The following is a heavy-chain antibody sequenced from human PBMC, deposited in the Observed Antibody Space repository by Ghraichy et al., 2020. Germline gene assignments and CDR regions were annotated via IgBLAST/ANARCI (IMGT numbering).Heavy chain of an antibody. CDR3: ARGAGYCGGDCYDY. V-gene: IGHV3-48*02. CDR2: ISGSSSTI. D-gene: IGHD2-21*01. J-gene: IGHJ4*02. CDR1: GFTFSTYS. Sequence: LSLTCAASGFTFSTYSMNWVRQAPGKGLEWVSYISGSSSTIYYADSVKGRFTISRDNAKNSLYLQMNSLRDEDTAVYYCARGAGYCGGDCYDYWGQGTLVTVSS.